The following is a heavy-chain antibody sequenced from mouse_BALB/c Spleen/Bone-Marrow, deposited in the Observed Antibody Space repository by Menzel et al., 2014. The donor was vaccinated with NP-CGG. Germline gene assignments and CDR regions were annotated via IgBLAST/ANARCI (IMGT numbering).Heavy chain of an antibody. CDR1: GFSLTSYG. D-gene: IGHD6-1*01. Sequence: VKLVESGPGLVSPSQRLSITCTVSGFSLTSYGVHWVRQPPGKGLEWLGVIWAGGSTNYNSALMSRLSISKDNSKSQVFLKMNSLQTDDTAMYYCASNPYFDYWGQGTTLTVSP. CDR2: IWAGGST. CDR3: ASNPYFDY. V-gene: IGHV2-9*02. J-gene: IGHJ2*01.